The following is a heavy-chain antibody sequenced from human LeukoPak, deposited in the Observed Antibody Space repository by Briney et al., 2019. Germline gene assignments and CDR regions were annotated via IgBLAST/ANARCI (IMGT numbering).Heavy chain of an antibody. V-gene: IGHV3-48*04. CDR1: GFTFSSYS. J-gene: IGHJ4*02. CDR3: ASGPPPYKAAGHVTDY. Sequence: PGGSLRLSCAASGFTFSSYSMNWVRQAPGKGLEWVSYISSSSSTIYYADSVKGRFTISRDNAKNSLYLQMNSLRAEDTAVYYCASGPPPYKAAGHVTDYWGQGTLVTVSS. D-gene: IGHD6-13*01. CDR2: ISSSSSTI.